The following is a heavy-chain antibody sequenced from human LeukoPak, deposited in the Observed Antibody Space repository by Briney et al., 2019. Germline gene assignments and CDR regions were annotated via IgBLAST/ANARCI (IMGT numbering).Heavy chain of an antibody. CDR1: GYSISSGCY. V-gene: IGHV4-38-2*01. CDR2: IYHSGST. CDR3: ARLYDFWSGFDY. Sequence: SETLSLTCAVSGYSISSGCYWGWIRQPPGKGLEWIGSIYHSGSTYYNPSLKSRVTISVDTSKNQFSLKLSSVTAADTAVYYCARLYDFWSGFDYWGQGTLVTVSS. J-gene: IGHJ4*02. D-gene: IGHD3-3*01.